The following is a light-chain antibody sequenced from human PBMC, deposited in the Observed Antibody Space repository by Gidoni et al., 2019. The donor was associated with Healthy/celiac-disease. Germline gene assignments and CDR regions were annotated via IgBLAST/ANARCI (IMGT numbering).Light chain of an antibody. CDR2: GAS. Sequence: EIVMIQSPATLAVFPGERATLACRASPSVSSNLAWYRQKPGQTPRLLLYGASTRATGIPARFSGSGSGKEFTLTISGLQSEDFAVYYCQQYNNWQTFGQGTKVEIK. V-gene: IGKV3-15*01. J-gene: IGKJ1*01. CDR3: QQYNNWQT. CDR1: PSVSSN.